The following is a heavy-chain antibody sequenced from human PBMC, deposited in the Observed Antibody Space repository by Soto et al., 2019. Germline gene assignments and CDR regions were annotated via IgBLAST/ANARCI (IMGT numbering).Heavy chain of an antibody. V-gene: IGHV1-18*01. CDR1: GYTFTSYG. D-gene: IGHD2-15*01. Sequence: EASVKVSCKASGYTFTSYGISWVRQAPGQGLEWMGWISAYNGNTNYAQKLQGRVTMTTDTSTSTAYMELRSLRSDDTAVYYCARGKENCSGGSCYLSDDAFDIWGQGTMVTVSS. CDR3: ARGKENCSGGSCYLSDDAFDI. CDR2: ISAYNGNT. J-gene: IGHJ3*02.